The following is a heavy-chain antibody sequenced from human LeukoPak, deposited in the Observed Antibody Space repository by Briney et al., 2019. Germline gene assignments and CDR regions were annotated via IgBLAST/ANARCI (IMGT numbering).Heavy chain of an antibody. D-gene: IGHD5-12*01. CDR1: GYTFTSYG. J-gene: IGHJ4*02. Sequence: ASVKVSCKASGYTFTSYGISWVRQAPGQGLEGMGWISAYNGNTNYAQKLQGRATTTTDQSTRTAYMELRSLRSDDTAVYYCARAAWGYSGYDSDYWGQGTLVTVSS. CDR3: ARAAWGYSGYDSDY. V-gene: IGHV1-18*04. CDR2: ISAYNGNT.